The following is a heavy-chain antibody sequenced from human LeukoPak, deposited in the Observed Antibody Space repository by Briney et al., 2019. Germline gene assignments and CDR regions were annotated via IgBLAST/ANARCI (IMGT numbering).Heavy chain of an antibody. D-gene: IGHD3-10*01. CDR2: ICSSSCYI. CDR1: GFTFSSYT. Sequence: GDSLRLSCAASGFTFSSYTMDWVRQAPGKGLEWVSSICSSSCYIYYADSVKGRFTISRDNAENSLHLQMNSLRAEDTALYYCSRESLYSGSASSDLDNWGQGTLVTVSS. J-gene: IGHJ4*02. CDR3: SRESLYSGSASSDLDN. V-gene: IGHV3-21*01.